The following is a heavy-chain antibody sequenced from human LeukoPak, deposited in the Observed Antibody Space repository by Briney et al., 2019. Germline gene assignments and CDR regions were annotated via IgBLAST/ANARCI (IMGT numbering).Heavy chain of an antibody. J-gene: IGHJ3*02. CDR1: GASISSDY. CDR3: ARHLWCGIGSKKEDAFDI. Sequence: SETLSLTCTVSGASISSDYWGWIRQPPGKGLEWIAYIYSTKSTNYNPSLKSRATISLDTSKNQFSLKLRSVTATDAAVYYCARHLWCGIGSKKEDAFDIWGQGTMVTVSS. D-gene: IGHD2-21*01. V-gene: IGHV4-59*08. CDR2: IYSTKST.